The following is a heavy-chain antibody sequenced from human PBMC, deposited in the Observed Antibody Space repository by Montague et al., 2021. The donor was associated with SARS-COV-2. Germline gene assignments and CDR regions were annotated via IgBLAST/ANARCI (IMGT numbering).Heavy chain of an antibody. D-gene: IGHD1-26*01. CDR3: ARQNSGTDHYDAFDF. V-gene: IGHV4-4*02. Sequence: SETLSLTCAVSGDSISSEHWWSWVRQPPGKGLEWIVETHQWGGTNYNPSLNSRVTISVDTSKNQFSLNLTSVTAADTAVYYCARQNSGTDHYDAFDFWGQGTMVTVSS. CDR1: GDSISSEHW. CDR2: THQWGGT. J-gene: IGHJ3*01.